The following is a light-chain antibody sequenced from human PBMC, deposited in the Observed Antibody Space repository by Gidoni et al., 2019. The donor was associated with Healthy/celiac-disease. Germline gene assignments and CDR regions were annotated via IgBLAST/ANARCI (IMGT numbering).Light chain of an antibody. CDR3: QQYDNRPDT. V-gene: IGKV1-33*01. CDR1: QDISNY. CDR2: DAS. Sequence: DIQMTQSPSSLSASVGDRVTITCQASQDISNYLNWYQQKPVKAPKLLIYDASNLETGVPSRFSGSGSGTDFTFTISSLQPEDIATYYCQQYDNRPDTFGQGTKLEIK. J-gene: IGKJ2*01.